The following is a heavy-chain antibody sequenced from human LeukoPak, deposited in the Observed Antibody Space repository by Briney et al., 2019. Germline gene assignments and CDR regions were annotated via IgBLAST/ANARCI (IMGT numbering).Heavy chain of an antibody. Sequence: ASVKVSFKASGYTFTSYYMHWVRQAPGQGLEWVGIINPSGGSTSYAQKFQGRVTMTRDTSTSTVYMELSRLRSEDTAVYYCARAPTPTYTNEFDYGGQGTLLTVPS. CDR2: INPSGGST. D-gene: IGHD2-8*01. J-gene: IGHJ4*02. CDR1: GYTFTSYY. CDR3: ARAPTPTYTNEFDY. V-gene: IGHV1-46*01.